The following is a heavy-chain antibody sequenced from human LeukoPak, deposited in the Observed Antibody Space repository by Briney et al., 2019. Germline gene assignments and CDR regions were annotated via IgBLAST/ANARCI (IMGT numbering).Heavy chain of an antibody. CDR1: GYTFTSYD. D-gene: IGHD2-2*01. CDR3: ARSARGYPGFWAYYYYMDV. Sequence: ASVKVSCKASGYTFTSYDINWVRQATGQGLEWMGWMNPNSGNTGYAQKFQGRVTITRNTSISTAYMELSSLRSEDTAVYYCARSARGYPGFWAYYYYMDVWGKGTTVTVSS. J-gene: IGHJ6*03. V-gene: IGHV1-8*03. CDR2: MNPNSGNT.